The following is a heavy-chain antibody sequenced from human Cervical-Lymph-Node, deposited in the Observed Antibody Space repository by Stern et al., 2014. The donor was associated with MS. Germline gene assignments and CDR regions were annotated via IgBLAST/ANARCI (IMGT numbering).Heavy chain of an antibody. J-gene: IGHJ4*02. Sequence: VQLVESGGGVVQPGKSLRLSCAASGFTFSNYGMHWVRQAPGKGLEWVAIISLDGSREYFASSVKGRFTISRDNSRNMLFLQMNSLRPEDTAIYYCAKDRWVRRIAVTGMDYWGQGTLVTVSS. V-gene: IGHV3-30*18. D-gene: IGHD6-19*01. CDR1: GFTFSNYG. CDR2: ISLDGSRE. CDR3: AKDRWVRRIAVTGMDY.